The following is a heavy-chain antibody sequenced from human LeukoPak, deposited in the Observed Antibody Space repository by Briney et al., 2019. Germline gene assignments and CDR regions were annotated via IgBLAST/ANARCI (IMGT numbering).Heavy chain of an antibody. CDR1: GYSFGTYW. J-gene: IGHJ4*02. D-gene: IGHD5-12*01. V-gene: IGHV5-51*01. CDR2: NFPRNSDR. CDR3: ARIYSGYEKLDY. Sequence: GESLKISCNGSGYSFGTYWIAWVRQMPGKGLEWMGINFPRNSDRRYSPSFEGQVTISADKSTNTAYLQWSCLNASDTAMYYCARIYSGYEKLDYWGQGTLVTVSS.